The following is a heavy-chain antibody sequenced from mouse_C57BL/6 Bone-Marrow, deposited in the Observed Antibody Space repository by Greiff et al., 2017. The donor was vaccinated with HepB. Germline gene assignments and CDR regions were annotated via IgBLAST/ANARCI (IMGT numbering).Heavy chain of an antibody. CDR1: GFTFSDAW. V-gene: IGHV6-6*01. CDR2: IRNKANNHAT. CDR3: TTTGSTVVPFDY. Sequence: EVMLVESGGGLVQPGGSMKLSCAASGFTFSDAWMDWVRQSPEKGLEWVAEIRNKANNHATYYAESVKGRFTISRDDSKSSVYLQMNSLRAEDTGIYYCTTTGSTVVPFDYWGQGTTLTVSS. J-gene: IGHJ2*01. D-gene: IGHD1-1*01.